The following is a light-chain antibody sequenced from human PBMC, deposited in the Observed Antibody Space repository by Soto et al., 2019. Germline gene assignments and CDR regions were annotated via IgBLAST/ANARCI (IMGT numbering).Light chain of an antibody. CDR3: QQLHYWWT. Sequence: EIVMTQSPATLSVSPGDRATLSCRASQSISANLAWYQHKPGQVPRLLIYDASTRATGIPARFSGSGSGTEFTLTISSLQSEDFAFYYCQQLHYWWTFGQGTKVDIK. V-gene: IGKV3-15*01. CDR1: QSISAN. J-gene: IGKJ1*01. CDR2: DAS.